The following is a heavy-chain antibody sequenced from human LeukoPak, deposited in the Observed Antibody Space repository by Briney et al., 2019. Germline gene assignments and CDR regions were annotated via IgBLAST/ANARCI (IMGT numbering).Heavy chain of an antibody. J-gene: IGHJ4*02. CDR1: GGSFSGYY. CDR2: INRSGST. CDR3: ARGLVLMVYAIGFDY. V-gene: IGHV4-34*01. Sequence: PSETLSLTCAVYGGSFSGYYWSWIRQPPGKGLEWIGEINRSGSTNYNPSLKSRVTISVDTSKNQFSLKLSSVTAADTAVYYCARGLVLMVYAIGFDYWGQGTLVTVSS. D-gene: IGHD2-8*01.